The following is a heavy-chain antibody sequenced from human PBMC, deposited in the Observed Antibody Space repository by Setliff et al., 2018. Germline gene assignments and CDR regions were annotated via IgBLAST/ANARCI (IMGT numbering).Heavy chain of an antibody. CDR3: ARGYCSSPSCFFAGWFDP. Sequence: PSETLSLTCAVYGGSFSGYSWSWIRQPPGKGLEWIGKINHSGSTNYNPSLKSRVTISIDTSKNQFSLKLSSVTAADTAVYYCARGYCSSPSCFFAGWFDPWGQGTLVTVSS. CDR1: GGSFSGYS. J-gene: IGHJ5*02. D-gene: IGHD2-2*01. CDR2: INHSGST. V-gene: IGHV4-34*01.